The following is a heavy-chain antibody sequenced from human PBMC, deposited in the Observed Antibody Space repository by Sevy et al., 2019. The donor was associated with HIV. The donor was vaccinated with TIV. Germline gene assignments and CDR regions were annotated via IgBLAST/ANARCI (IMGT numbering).Heavy chain of an antibody. CDR1: GFTFIRYW. CDR3: ARDVAAGDF. V-gene: IGHV3-7*01. Sequence: GGSLRLSCAASGFTFIRYWMTWVRQSPGKGLQWLGNINEDGTEKYYRDSARGRFTISRDNAKKSLHLQMNSLRVDDTGVYYCARDVAAGDFWGQGTLVTVSS. CDR2: INEDGTEK. J-gene: IGHJ4*02. D-gene: IGHD2-21*01.